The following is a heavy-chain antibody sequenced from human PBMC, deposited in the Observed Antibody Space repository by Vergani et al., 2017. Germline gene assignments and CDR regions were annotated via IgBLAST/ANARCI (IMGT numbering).Heavy chain of an antibody. V-gene: IGHV1-46*01. CDR3: ARDSRYCSSTSCYVGRDWFDP. D-gene: IGHD2-2*01. CDR1: GYTFTSYY. J-gene: IGHJ5*02. Sequence: QVQLVQSGAAVKKPGASVKVSCKASGYTFTSYYMPWVRQAPGQGLEWMGIINPSGGRTSYAQKFQGRVTMTRDTSTSTVYMELSSLRSEDTAVYYCARDSRYCSSTSCYVGRDWFDPWGQGTLVTVSS. CDR2: INPSGGRT.